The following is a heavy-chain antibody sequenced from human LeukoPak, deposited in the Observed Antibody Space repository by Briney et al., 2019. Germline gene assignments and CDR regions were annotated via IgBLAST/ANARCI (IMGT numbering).Heavy chain of an antibody. CDR1: GFTFSSYS. CDR3: ARGDTAFDY. V-gene: IGHV3-21*01. D-gene: IGHD5-18*01. J-gene: IGHJ4*02. CDR2: ISSSSTYI. Sequence: SGGSLGLSCAASGFTFSSYSMNWVRQAPGKGPEWVSSISSSSTYIYYADSVRGRFAISRDNAKNSLYLQMNSLRAEDTAVYYCARGDTAFDYWGQGTLVTVSS.